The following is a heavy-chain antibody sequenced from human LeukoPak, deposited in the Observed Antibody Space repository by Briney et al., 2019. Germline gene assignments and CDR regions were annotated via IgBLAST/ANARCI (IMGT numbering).Heavy chain of an antibody. D-gene: IGHD5-24*01. Sequence: GASVKVSCKASGGTFSSYAISRVRQAPGQGLEWMEGIIPIFGTANYAQKFQGRVTITADESTSTAYMELSSLRSEDTAVYYCARDLGRDGRGLDYWGQGTLVTVSS. J-gene: IGHJ4*02. CDR3: ARDLGRDGRGLDY. CDR2: IIPIFGTA. V-gene: IGHV1-69*13. CDR1: GGTFSSYA.